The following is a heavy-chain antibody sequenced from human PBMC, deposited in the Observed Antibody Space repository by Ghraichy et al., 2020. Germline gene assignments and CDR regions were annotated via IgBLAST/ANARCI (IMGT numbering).Heavy chain of an antibody. CDR3: TRCRSYYGMDV. J-gene: IGHJ6*02. D-gene: IGHD2-8*01. CDR1: GFTFGDYA. Sequence: GGSLRLSCKASGFTFGDYAMSWVRQAPGKGLEWVGFITSKTYGATTEYAASVNGRFTISRDDSESIAYMEMNSLKTEDTAVYYCTRCRSYYGMDVWGQGTTVTVSS. CDR2: ITSKTYGATT. V-gene: IGHV3-49*04.